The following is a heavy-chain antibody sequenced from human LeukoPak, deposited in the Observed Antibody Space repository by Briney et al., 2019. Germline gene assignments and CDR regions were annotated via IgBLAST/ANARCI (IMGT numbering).Heavy chain of an antibody. D-gene: IGHD4-17*01. Sequence: PGATLRLSCAASGFIFSSNRMHWVRQPPGKGLVWVSRINSDGSSTSYADSVKGRFTISRDNAKNTLYLQMNSLRAEDTAVYYCARETTVTGWFDPWGQGTLVTVS. CDR2: INSDGSST. CDR3: ARETTVTGWFDP. CDR1: GFIFSSNR. J-gene: IGHJ5*02. V-gene: IGHV3-74*01.